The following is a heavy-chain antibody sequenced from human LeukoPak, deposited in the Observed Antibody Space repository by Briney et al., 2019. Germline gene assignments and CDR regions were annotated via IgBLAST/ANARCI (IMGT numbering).Heavy chain of an antibody. J-gene: IGHJ4*02. V-gene: IGHV3-30*18. D-gene: IGHD3-9*01. CDR1: GFTFSSYG. CDR2: ISYDGSNK. Sequence: GGSLRLSCAASGFTFSSYGMHWVRQAPGKGLEWVAVISYDGSNKYYADSVKGRFTISRDNSKNTLYLQMNSLRAEDTAVYYCAKDGDILTGYYVHEYDYWGQGTLVTVSS. CDR3: AKDGDILTGYYVHEYDY.